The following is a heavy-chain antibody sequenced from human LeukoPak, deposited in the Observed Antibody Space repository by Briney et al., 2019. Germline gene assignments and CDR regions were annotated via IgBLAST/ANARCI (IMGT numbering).Heavy chain of an antibody. J-gene: IGHJ6*03. CDR2: IQSSGST. Sequence: PSETLSLTCTVSGGSISPYYWNWIRQSAGKGLEWIGRIQSSGSTNYNPSLRGRLIISVDKSQNQFSLKLTSVTAADTAVYYCARAERQFYYDSSGSSYYYYMDVWGKGTTVAVSS. D-gene: IGHD3-22*01. V-gene: IGHV4-4*07. CDR3: ARAERQFYYDSSGSSYYYYMDV. CDR1: GGSISPYY.